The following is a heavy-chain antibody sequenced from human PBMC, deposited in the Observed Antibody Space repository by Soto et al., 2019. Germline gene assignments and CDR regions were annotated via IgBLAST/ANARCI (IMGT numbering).Heavy chain of an antibody. J-gene: IGHJ4*02. Sequence: HPGGSLRLSCAASGFTFSSYAMSWVRQAPGKGLEWVSAISGSGGSTYYADSVKGRFTISRDNSKNTLYLQMNSLRAEDTAVYYCAKDRALSSGWYDYWGQGTLVTVSS. CDR1: GFTFSSYA. D-gene: IGHD6-19*01. CDR2: ISGSGGST. CDR3: AKDRALSSGWYDY. V-gene: IGHV3-23*01.